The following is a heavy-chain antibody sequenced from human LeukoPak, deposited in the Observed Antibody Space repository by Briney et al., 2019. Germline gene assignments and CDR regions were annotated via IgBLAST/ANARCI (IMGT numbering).Heavy chain of an antibody. CDR3: ARDFWDDIVVVSWFDP. J-gene: IGHJ5*02. CDR1: GGSISSYY. V-gene: IGHV4-4*07. D-gene: IGHD2-15*01. CDR2: IYTSGST. Sequence: SETLSLTCTVSGGSISSYYWSWIRQPAGKGLEWIGRIYTSGSTNYNPFLKSRVTMSVDTSKNQFSLKLSSVTAADTAVYYCARDFWDDIVVVSWFDPWGQGTLVTVSS.